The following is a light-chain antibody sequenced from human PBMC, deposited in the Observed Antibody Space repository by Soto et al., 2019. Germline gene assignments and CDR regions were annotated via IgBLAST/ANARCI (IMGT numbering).Light chain of an antibody. Sequence: QSALTQPRSVSGSPGQSVTISCTGSSSDVGGYTYVSWYQQHPGKAPKLVIFDVTKRPSGVPYRFSGSKSGNTASLTISGLQAEDEADYSCCSYAGRDTVMKFGGGTKLTVL. V-gene: IGLV2-11*01. J-gene: IGLJ2*01. CDR2: DVT. CDR3: CSYAGRDTVMK. CDR1: SSDVGGYTY.